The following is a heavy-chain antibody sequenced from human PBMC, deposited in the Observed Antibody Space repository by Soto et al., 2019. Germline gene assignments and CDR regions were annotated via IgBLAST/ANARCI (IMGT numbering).Heavy chain of an antibody. CDR2: MNPNSGNT. CDR3: ARSGQVGSWFDP. V-gene: IGHV1-8*01. Sequence: QVQLVQSGAEVKKPGASVKVSCKASGYTFTSYDINWVRQATGQGLELMGWMNPNSGNTGYEQKCQGKDNKCRNTSMSTAEMELTSLRSEETAVYYCARSGQVGSWFDPGGRGTLVTVSS. CDR1: GYTFTSYD. J-gene: IGHJ5*02. D-gene: IGHD1-1*01.